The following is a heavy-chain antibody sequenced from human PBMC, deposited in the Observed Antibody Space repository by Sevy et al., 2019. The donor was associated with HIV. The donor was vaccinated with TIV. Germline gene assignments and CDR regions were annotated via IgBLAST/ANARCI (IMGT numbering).Heavy chain of an antibody. CDR2: INPNSGGT. J-gene: IGHJ6*02. D-gene: IGHD3-10*01. CDR3: ARDAVAVVRGVMISGGMDV. V-gene: IGHV1-2*02. CDR1: GYTFTGYY. Sequence: ASLKVSCKASGYTFTGYYMHWVRQAPGQGLEWMGWINPNSGGTNYAQKFQGRVTMTRDTSISTAYMELSRLRSDDTAVYYCARDAVAVVRGVMISGGMDVWGQWTTVTVSS.